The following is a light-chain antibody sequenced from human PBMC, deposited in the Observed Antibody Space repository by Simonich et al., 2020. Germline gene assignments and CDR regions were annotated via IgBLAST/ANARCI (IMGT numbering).Light chain of an antibody. CDR2: WAS. CDR3: QQYYSTPYT. CDR1: QSVLYNSNNKNY. J-gene: IGKJ2*01. V-gene: IGKV4-1*01. Sequence: DIVMTQSPDSLAVSLGERATINCKSSQSVLYNSNNKNYLAWYQQKPGQPPKLLIYWASTRASGVPDRFRGSGSGTDFTLTISSLQAEDVAVYYCQQYYSTPYTFGQGTKLEIK.